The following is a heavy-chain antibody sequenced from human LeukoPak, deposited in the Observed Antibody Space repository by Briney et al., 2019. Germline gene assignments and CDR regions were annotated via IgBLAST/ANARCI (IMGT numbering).Heavy chain of an antibody. D-gene: IGHD5-12*01. V-gene: IGHV4-59*08. J-gene: IGHJ6*02. CDR1: GGSISSYY. CDR2: IYYSGST. CDR3: ARLGPGGQRGYSGYPPGIL. Sequence: PSETLSLTCTVSGGSISSYYWGWIRQPPGKGLEWIGYIYYSGSTNYNPSLKSRVTISVDTSKNQFSLKLSSVTAADTAVYYCARLGPGGQRGYSGYPPGILWGQGTTVTVSS.